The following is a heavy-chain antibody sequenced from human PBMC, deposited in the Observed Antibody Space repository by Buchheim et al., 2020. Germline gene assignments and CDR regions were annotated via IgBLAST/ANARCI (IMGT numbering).Heavy chain of an antibody. D-gene: IGHD3-16*01. CDR1: GGSISSYY. Sequence: QVQLQESGPGLVKPSETLSLTCTVSGGSISSYYWSWIRQPPGKGLEWIGYIYYSGSTNYNPSLKSRVTISVDTSKNQSSLKLSSVTAADTAVYYCARTQLNYDYVWGSLPKPIYYFDYWGQGTL. V-gene: IGHV4-59*01. J-gene: IGHJ4*02. CDR3: ARTQLNYDYVWGSLPKPIYYFDY. CDR2: IYYSGST.